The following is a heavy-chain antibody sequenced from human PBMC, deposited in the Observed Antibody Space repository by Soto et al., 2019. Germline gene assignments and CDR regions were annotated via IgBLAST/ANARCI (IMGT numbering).Heavy chain of an antibody. CDR1: GGSISSSNW. J-gene: IGHJ4*02. D-gene: IGHD1-26*01. CDR3: ERGYGGLSQNYFDY. Sequence: QVQLQESGPGLVKPSGTLSLTCAVSGGSISSSNWWSWVRQPPGKGLEWIGEIYHSGSTNYNPSRTSPGTVSVDEPKNQFSLKLSSGTAADTAVDYGERGYGGLSQNYFDYWGQGTLVTVSS. V-gene: IGHV4-4*02. CDR2: IYHSGST.